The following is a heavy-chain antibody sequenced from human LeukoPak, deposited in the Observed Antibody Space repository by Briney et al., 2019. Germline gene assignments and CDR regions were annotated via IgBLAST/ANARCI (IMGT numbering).Heavy chain of an antibody. J-gene: IGHJ4*02. CDR2: INPSGGST. CDR3: ARWTTTYLDY. V-gene: IGHV1-46*01. D-gene: IGHD4-11*01. CDR1: GYTFTSYY. Sequence: ASVKVSCKASGYTFTSYYMHWVRQAPGQGLEWMGIINPSGGSTSYAQKLQGRVTMTTDTSTSTAYMELRSLRSDDTAVYYCARWTTTYLDYWGQGTLVTVSS.